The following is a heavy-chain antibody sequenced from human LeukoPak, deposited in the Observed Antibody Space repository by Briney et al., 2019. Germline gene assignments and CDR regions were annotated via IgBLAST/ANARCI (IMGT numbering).Heavy chain of an antibody. J-gene: IGHJ6*03. Sequence: SETLSLTCTVSGGSIISNYWSWIRQSAGAGLEWIGRIYGSGITDYNPSLKSRVTMSLDTSRKQFSLRLTSVTAADTAVYYCARLKFYDSTGYSPGYYMDVWGKGTTVSVFS. CDR1: GGSIISNY. CDR3: ARLKFYDSTGYSPGYYMDV. V-gene: IGHV4-4*07. CDR2: IYGSGIT. D-gene: IGHD3-22*01.